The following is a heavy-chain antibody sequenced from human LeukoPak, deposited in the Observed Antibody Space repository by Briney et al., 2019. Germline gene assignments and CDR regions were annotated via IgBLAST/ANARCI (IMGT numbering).Heavy chain of an antibody. J-gene: IGHJ4*02. Sequence: GSLRLSCAASGFTFDDYAMHWVRQAPGKGLEWVSLISGDGGSTYYADSVKGRFTISRDNSKNSLYLQMNSLRTEDTALYYCAKAGGRMEPRVWFDYWGQGTLVTVSS. V-gene: IGHV3-43*02. CDR2: ISGDGGST. CDR1: GFTFDDYA. CDR3: AKAGGRMEPRVWFDY. D-gene: IGHD3-16*01.